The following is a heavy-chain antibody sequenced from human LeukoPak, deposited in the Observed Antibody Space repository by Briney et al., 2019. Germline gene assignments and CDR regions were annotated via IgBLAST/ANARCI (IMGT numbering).Heavy chain of an antibody. Sequence: GESLKISCKGSGYTFSNYWIGWVRQMPGRGPEWMGIIYPDDSDTRYSPSFQGQVTISADKSISTAYLQWSSLKASDTAMYYCARQDNGYSSSWLVDYWGQGTLVTVSS. D-gene: IGHD6-13*01. CDR3: ARQDNGYSSSWLVDY. CDR2: IYPDDSDT. CDR1: GYTFSNYW. V-gene: IGHV5-51*01. J-gene: IGHJ4*02.